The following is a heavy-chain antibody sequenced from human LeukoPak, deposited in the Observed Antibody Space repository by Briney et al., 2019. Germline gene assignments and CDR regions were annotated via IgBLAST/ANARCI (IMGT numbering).Heavy chain of an antibody. V-gene: IGHV4-30-4*01. CDR1: GGSISSGDYY. D-gene: IGHD6-19*01. J-gene: IGHJ4*02. CDR3: ARGPLSSGWGY. CDR2: IYYSGST. Sequence: SSETLSLTCTVSGGSISSGDYYWSWIRQPPGKGLEWIGYIYYSGSTYYNPSLKSRVTISVDTSKNQFSLKLSSVTAADTAVYYCARGPLSSGWGYWGQGTLVTVSS.